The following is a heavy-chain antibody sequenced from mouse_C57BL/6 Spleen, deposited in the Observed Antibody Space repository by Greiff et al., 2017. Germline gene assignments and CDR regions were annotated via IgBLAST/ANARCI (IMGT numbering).Heavy chain of an antibody. CDR1: GYAFTNYL. CDR3: AREGGYGGYPFAY. Sequence: VQLQESGAELVRPGTSVKVSCKASGYAFTNYLIEWVKQRPGQGLEWIGVINPGSGGTNYNEKFKGKATLTADKSSSTAYMQLSSLTSEDSAVYFCAREGGYGGYPFAYWGQGTLVTVSA. V-gene: IGHV1-54*01. J-gene: IGHJ3*01. D-gene: IGHD2-3*01. CDR2: INPGSGGT.